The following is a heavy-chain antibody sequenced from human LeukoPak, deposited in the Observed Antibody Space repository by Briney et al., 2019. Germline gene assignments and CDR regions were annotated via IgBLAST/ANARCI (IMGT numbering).Heavy chain of an antibody. CDR3: ARDLYSGSYSLDY. D-gene: IGHD1-26*01. CDR2: ISAYNGNT. V-gene: IGHV1-18*01. CDR1: GYTFTSYG. Sequence: ASVKVSCKASGYTFTSYGISWVRQAPGQGLEWMGWISAYNGNTNYAQKLQGRVTMTTDTSTSTAYVELRSLRSDDTAVYYCARDLYSGSYSLDYWGQGTLVTVSS. J-gene: IGHJ4*02.